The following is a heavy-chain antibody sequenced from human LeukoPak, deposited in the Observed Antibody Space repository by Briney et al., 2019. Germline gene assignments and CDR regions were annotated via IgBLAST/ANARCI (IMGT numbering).Heavy chain of an antibody. D-gene: IGHD3-3*01. J-gene: IGHJ3*02. Sequence: ASVKVSCKASGYTFTSYAMHWVRQAPGQRLEWMGWINAGNGNTKYSQEFQGRVTITRDTSASTAYMELSSLRSEDMAVYYCARGAETYDFWSGYGDDAFDIWGQGTMVTVS. CDR2: INAGNGNT. CDR1: GYTFTSYA. V-gene: IGHV1-3*03. CDR3: ARGAETYDFWSGYGDDAFDI.